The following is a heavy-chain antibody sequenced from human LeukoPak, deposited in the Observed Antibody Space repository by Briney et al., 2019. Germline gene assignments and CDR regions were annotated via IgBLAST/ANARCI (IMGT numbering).Heavy chain of an antibody. D-gene: IGHD4-11*01. CDR2: IYYSGST. Sequence: SETLSLTCTVSGGSISSGGYYWSWIRQHPGKGLEWIGYIYYSGSTYYNPSLKSRVTISVDTSKNQFSLKLSSVTAADTAVYYCARNANEGLPYYFDYWGQGTLVTVSS. CDR1: GGSISSGGYY. V-gene: IGHV4-31*03. CDR3: ARNANEGLPYYFDY. J-gene: IGHJ4*02.